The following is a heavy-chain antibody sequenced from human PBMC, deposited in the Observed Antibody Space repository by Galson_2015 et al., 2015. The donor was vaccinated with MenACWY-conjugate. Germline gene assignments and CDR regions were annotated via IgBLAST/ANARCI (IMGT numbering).Heavy chain of an antibody. CDR1: GDSISIDNYY. Sequence: SETLSLTCTVSGDSISIDNYYWTWVRQPPGWGLEWIASINYSGRTFYNPFLLSRVSISEDMSKSQYSMKLTSVPAADTAVYFCARRTPELNWFDPWGQGTLVTVSS. D-gene: IGHD1-26*01. J-gene: IGHJ5*02. CDR3: ARRTPELNWFDP. V-gene: IGHV4-39*01. CDR2: INYSGRT.